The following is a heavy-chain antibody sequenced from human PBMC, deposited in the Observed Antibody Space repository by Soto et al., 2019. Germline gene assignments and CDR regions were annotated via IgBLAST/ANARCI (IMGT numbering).Heavy chain of an antibody. CDR1: GFTFTDHY. Sequence: EVQLVESGGGLVQPGGSLRLSCAASGFTFTDHYMDWVRQAPGKGLEWVGRTRRKANGYSTEYAASVKGRFTVSRDDSKNSLYLQMNSLKTDDTAVYYCTTGDSGSERFDFWGQGTLVTVSS. J-gene: IGHJ4*02. D-gene: IGHD1-26*01. CDR3: TTGDSGSERFDF. V-gene: IGHV3-72*01. CDR2: TRRKANGYST.